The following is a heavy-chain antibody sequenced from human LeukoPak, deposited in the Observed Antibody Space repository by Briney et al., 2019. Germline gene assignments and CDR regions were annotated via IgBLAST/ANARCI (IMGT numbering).Heavy chain of an antibody. Sequence: GRSLRLSCAASGFTFSSYAMHWVRQAPGKGLEWVAVISYDGSNKYYADSVKGRFTISRDNSKNTLHLQMNSLRAEDTAVYYCARGLGMDVWGQGTTVTVSS. V-gene: IGHV3-30*04. J-gene: IGHJ6*02. CDR2: ISYDGSNK. CDR1: GFTFSSYA. CDR3: ARGLGMDV. D-gene: IGHD4-11*01.